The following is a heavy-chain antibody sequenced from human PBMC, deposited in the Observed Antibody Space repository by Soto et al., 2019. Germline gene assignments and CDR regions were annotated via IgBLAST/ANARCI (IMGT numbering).Heavy chain of an antibody. J-gene: IGHJ4*02. Sequence: QVQLVESGGGVVQPGRSLRLSCTASGFTFSSYAMHWVRQAPGKGLEGVAVISYDGSNKYYADSVKGRFTISRDNSKNTLCLQMNSLRAEDTAVYYCARPDYGSGSYPDYWGQGTLVTVSS. V-gene: IGHV3-30-3*01. D-gene: IGHD3-10*01. CDR3: ARPDYGSGSYPDY. CDR1: GFTFSSYA. CDR2: ISYDGSNK.